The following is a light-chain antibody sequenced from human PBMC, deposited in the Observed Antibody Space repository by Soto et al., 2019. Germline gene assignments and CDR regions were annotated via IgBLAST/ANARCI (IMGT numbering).Light chain of an antibody. CDR3: QQYNNWPPFYIT. Sequence: EIVMTQSPATLSVSPGARATLSCRASQSVSSNLAWYQQKPGQAPRLLIYGASTRATGIPARFSGSGSGTEFTLTISSLQSEDFAVHAGQQYNNWPPFYITFGPATKVDIK. V-gene: IGKV3-15*01. CDR1: QSVSSN. CDR2: GAS. J-gene: IGKJ3*01.